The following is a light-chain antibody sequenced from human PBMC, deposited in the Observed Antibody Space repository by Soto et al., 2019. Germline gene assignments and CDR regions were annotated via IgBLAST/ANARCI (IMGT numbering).Light chain of an antibody. CDR2: DAA. Sequence: EIVLTQSPATLSLSPGERATLSCRASQSVSSYFAWYQQKPGQAPRLLIYDAANMATGIPARFSGSGSGTDFTLTISSLEPEDFAVYYCQQRSNSPWTFGQGTKVEIK. V-gene: IGKV3-11*01. CDR1: QSVSSY. CDR3: QQRSNSPWT. J-gene: IGKJ1*01.